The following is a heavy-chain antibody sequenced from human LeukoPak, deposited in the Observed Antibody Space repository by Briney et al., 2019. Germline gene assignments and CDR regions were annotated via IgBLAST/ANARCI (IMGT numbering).Heavy chain of an antibody. CDR2: IIPIFGTT. CDR1: GGTFSSYA. V-gene: IGHV1-69*05. CDR3: ARGYSNYAIDY. D-gene: IGHD4-11*01. J-gene: IGHJ4*02. Sequence: SVKVSCKASGGTFSSYAVSWVRQAPGQGLEWMGGIIPIFGTTNYAQKFQGRVTITTDESTSTAYMELSSLRSEDTAVYYCARGYSNYAIDYWGQGTLVTVSS.